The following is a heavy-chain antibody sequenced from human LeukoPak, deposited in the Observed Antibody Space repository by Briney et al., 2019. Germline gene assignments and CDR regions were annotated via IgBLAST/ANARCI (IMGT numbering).Heavy chain of an antibody. V-gene: IGHV4-61*02. Sequence: SETLSLTCTVSGGSISSGSYYWSWIRQPAGKGLEWIGRIYTSGSTNYNPSLKSRVTISVDTSKNQSSLKLSSVTAADTAVYYCARDDYGGNSPPPYYYYGMDVWGQGTTVTVSS. CDR1: GGSISSGSYY. CDR2: IYTSGST. J-gene: IGHJ6*02. CDR3: ARDDYGGNSPPPYYYYGMDV. D-gene: IGHD4-23*01.